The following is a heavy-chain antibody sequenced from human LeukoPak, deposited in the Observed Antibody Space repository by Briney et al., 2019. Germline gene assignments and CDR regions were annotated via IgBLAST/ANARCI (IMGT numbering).Heavy chain of an antibody. CDR3: AKGLNAYGSGNYSHLDAFDM. J-gene: IGHJ3*02. CDR2: ISTSGRST. D-gene: IGHD3-10*01. Sequence: GGSLRLSCAASGFTFSTYAMSWVRQAPGKGLEWVSTISTSGRSTYYADSVKGRFTISRDNSKNTLFLQMNSLRAEDTAVYYCAKGLNAYGSGNYSHLDAFDMWGQGTMVTVSS. CDR1: GFTFSTYA. V-gene: IGHV3-23*01.